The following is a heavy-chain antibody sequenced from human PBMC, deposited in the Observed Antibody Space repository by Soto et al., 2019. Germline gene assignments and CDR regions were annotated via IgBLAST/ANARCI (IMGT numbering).Heavy chain of an antibody. Sequence: EVHVVESGGGLVQPGGSLRLSCAASGFTFTRNNMNWVRQAPRKGLEWVSYICTSGSPIYYADSVKGRFTISRDNAKNSLYLQMDSLRAEYTAVYYCARDSGSYESDVWGKGTTVTVSS. J-gene: IGHJ6*04. CDR1: GFTFTRNN. CDR2: ICTSGSPI. V-gene: IGHV3-48*01. CDR3: ARDSGSYESDV. D-gene: IGHD5-12*01.